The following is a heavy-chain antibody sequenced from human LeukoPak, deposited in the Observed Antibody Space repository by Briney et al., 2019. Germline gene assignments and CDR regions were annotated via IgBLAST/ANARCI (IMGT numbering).Heavy chain of an antibody. D-gene: IGHD1-14*01. CDR3: ARATAENDH. CDR1: GYTFTVYY. Sequence: ASVKVSCKSSGYTFTVYYMHLVRQAPGQGLEWMGWINPKTGGTSYAQKFQGRVTMTRDTSISTVNMELSRLTSDDTAVYYCARATAENDHWGQGTLVTVSS. J-gene: IGHJ4*02. CDR2: INPKTGGT. V-gene: IGHV1-2*02.